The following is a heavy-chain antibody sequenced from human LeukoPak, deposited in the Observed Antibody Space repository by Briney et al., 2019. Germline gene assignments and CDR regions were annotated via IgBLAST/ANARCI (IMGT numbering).Heavy chain of an antibody. CDR2: LTDDGGT. Sequence: GGSLRLTCAASGFTFTNYAMSWVRQAPGKGLEWVSVLTDDGGTYYADSVKGRFTNSRDDSKNTLFLQMNSLRAEDTAVYFCAKVKWKLIGYFDYWGQGTLVTVSS. CDR1: GFTFTNYA. V-gene: IGHV3-23*01. J-gene: IGHJ4*02. CDR3: AKVKWKLIGYFDY. D-gene: IGHD1-20*01.